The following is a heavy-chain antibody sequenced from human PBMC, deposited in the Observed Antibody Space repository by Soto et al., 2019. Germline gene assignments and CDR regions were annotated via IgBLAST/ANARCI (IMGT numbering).Heavy chain of an antibody. J-gene: IGHJ6*03. V-gene: IGHV3-23*01. Sequence: PGGSVRQSCAASEFTFSGDARSWVHQAPGKGLEWVSAISGSGGSTYYADSVKGRFTISRDNSKNTLYLQMNSLRAEDTAVYYCAKDPRVRPNYYYYMDVWGKGTTVTVSS. CDR1: EFTFSGDA. CDR3: AKDPRVRPNYYYYMDV. CDR2: ISGSGGST. D-gene: IGHD2-21*01.